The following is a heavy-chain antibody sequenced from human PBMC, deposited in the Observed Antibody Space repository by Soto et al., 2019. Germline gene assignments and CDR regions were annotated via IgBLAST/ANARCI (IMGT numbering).Heavy chain of an antibody. V-gene: IGHV3-11*01. J-gene: IGHJ4*02. D-gene: IGHD2-21*01. CDR1: GFSFRDYF. Sequence: GESLKISCAASGFSFRDYFMSWLRQAPGKGLEWVSYIGPYGNSIYYADSVKGRFTISRDDATKSLRLHMNSLRTDDTAVYYCARDDHTYGVYWGQGTPVTVSS. CDR3: ARDDHTYGVY. CDR2: IGPYGNSI.